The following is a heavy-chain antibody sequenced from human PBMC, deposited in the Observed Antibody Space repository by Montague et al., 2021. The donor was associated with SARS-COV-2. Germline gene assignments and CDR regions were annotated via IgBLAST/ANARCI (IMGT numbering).Heavy chain of an antibody. Sequence: SLRLSCAASGFTFSRYAMHWVRQAPGKGLEWVAVISYDGSNKYYADSVKGRFTISRDNSKNTLYLQMNSLRAEDTAVYYCARPLGGSLNDAFDIWGQGTMVTVSS. CDR3: ARPLGGSLNDAFDI. CDR1: GFTFSRYA. D-gene: IGHD3-16*01. J-gene: IGHJ3*02. V-gene: IGHV3-30*04. CDR2: ISYDGSNK.